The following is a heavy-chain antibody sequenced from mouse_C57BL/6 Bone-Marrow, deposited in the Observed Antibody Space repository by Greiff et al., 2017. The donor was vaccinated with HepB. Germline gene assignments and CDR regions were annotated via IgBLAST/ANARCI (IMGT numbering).Heavy chain of an antibody. Sequence: EVMLVESGGGLVKPGGSLKLSCAASGFTFSSYTMSWVRQTPEKRLEWVATISGGGGNTYYPDSVKGRFTISRDNAKNTLYLQMSSLRSEDTALYDCARQLLLRGCLGGFAYWGQGTLVTVSA. D-gene: IGHD1-1*01. CDR3: ARQLLLRGCLGGFAY. J-gene: IGHJ3*01. CDR2: ISGGGGNT. CDR1: GFTFSSYT. V-gene: IGHV5-9*01.